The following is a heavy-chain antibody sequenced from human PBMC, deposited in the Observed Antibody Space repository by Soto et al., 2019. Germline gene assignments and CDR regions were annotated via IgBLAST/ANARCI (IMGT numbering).Heavy chain of an antibody. Sequence: GGSLRLSCAASGFTFSSYAMHWVRQAPGKGLEWVAVISYDGSTFCGDSVKGRFTISRDNSQNTLYLQMNSLRAADTAVYYCAKDHWFDPSGRGTLVTVSS. CDR3: AKDHWFDP. CDR2: ISYDGST. J-gene: IGHJ5*02. V-gene: IGHV3-30-3*01. CDR1: GFTFSSYA.